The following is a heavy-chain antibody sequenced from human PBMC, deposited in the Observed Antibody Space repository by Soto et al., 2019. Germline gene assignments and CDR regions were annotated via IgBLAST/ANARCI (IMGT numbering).Heavy chain of an antibody. Sequence: ASVKVSCKASGYTFTGYYMHWVRQAPGQGLEWMGWINPNSGGTNYAQKFQGWVTMTRDTSISTAYMELSRLRSDDTAVYYCARNQEIAAAGSYYYGMDVWGQGTTVTVSS. CDR2: INPNSGGT. D-gene: IGHD6-13*01. J-gene: IGHJ6*02. CDR3: ARNQEIAAAGSYYYGMDV. V-gene: IGHV1-2*04. CDR1: GYTFTGYY.